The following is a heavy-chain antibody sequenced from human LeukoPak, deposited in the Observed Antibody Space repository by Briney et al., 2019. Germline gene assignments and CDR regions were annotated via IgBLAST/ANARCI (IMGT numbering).Heavy chain of an antibody. Sequence: GGSLRLSCAASGFTFSSYGMHWVRQAPGKGLEWVAIISYDGSKKYYSDSVKGRFTISRDNSKNTLYLQTNSLRADDTAVYYCAKNLLGSAAFSWYFDLWGRGTLVTVSS. D-gene: IGHD1-26*01. J-gene: IGHJ2*01. CDR3: AKNLLGSAAFSWYFDL. CDR2: ISYDGSKK. V-gene: IGHV3-30*18. CDR1: GFTFSSYG.